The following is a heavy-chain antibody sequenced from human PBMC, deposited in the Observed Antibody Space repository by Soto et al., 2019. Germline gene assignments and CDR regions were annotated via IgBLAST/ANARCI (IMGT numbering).Heavy chain of an antibody. D-gene: IGHD3-16*01. Sequence: EVQMVESGGGLVQPGGSLRLSCAASGFTVSTKYMSWVRQAPGKGLEWVSVIYSSSTTLYADSVRGRITISRDNSKNIINVTMNSQRDEDTAVYYFARDPWAADYWGQATLGNGAS. CDR3: ARDPWAADY. CDR1: GFTVSTKY. J-gene: IGHJ4*02. CDR2: IYSSSTT. V-gene: IGHV3-66*01.